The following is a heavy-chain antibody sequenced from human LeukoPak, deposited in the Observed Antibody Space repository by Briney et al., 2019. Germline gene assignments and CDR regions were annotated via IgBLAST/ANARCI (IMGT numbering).Heavy chain of an antibody. D-gene: IGHD3-10*01. CDR1: GFTFSSYE. V-gene: IGHV3-48*03. J-gene: IGHJ3*02. CDR3: ARAGAEYYSFDAFDI. Sequence: GGSLRLSCAASGFTFSSYEMNWVRQAPGKGLEWVSYISSSGSTIYYADSVKGRFTISRDNAKNSLYLQMNSLRAEDTAVYYCARAGAEYYSFDAFDIWGQGTMVTVSS. CDR2: ISSSGSTI.